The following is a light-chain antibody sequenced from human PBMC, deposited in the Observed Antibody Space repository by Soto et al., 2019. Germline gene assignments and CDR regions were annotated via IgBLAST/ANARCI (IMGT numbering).Light chain of an antibody. CDR1: QSLNSN. V-gene: IGKV3-15*01. CDR3: QQYNKWHLT. Sequence: IVMTQSPATLSVSPGERATLSCRASQSLNSNLAWYQQKPGQAPRLLIFAASTRATGIPARFSGSGSGTEFTLSISSLQSEDFAVYYCQQYNKWHLTFGGGTKVDIK. J-gene: IGKJ4*01. CDR2: AAS.